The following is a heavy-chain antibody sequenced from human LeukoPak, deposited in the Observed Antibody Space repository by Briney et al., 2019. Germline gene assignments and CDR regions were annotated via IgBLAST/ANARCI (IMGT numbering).Heavy chain of an antibody. D-gene: IGHD6-19*01. CDR1: GGSISSYY. V-gene: IGHV4-59*01. CDR3: ASAVAGTFFDY. Sequence: SETLSLTCTVSGGSISSYYWSWIRQPPGKGLEWIGYIYYSGSTNYNPSLKSRVTISVDTSKNQFSLELSSVTAADTAVYYCASAVAGTFFDYWGQGTLVTVSS. J-gene: IGHJ4*02. CDR2: IYYSGST.